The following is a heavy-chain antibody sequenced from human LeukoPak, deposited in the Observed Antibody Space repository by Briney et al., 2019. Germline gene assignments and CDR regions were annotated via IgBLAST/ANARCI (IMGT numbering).Heavy chain of an antibody. CDR3: AREGYCSSTSCYDNWFDP. D-gene: IGHD2-2*01. CDR1: GDTFSSYA. V-gene: IGHV1-69*04. J-gene: IGHJ5*02. CDR2: IIPIFGIA. Sequence: SVKVSCKASGDTFSSYAISWVRQAPGQGLEWMGRIIPIFGIANYAQKFQGRATITADKSTSTAYMELSSLRSEDTAVYCCAREGYCSSTSCYDNWFDPWGQGTLVTVSS.